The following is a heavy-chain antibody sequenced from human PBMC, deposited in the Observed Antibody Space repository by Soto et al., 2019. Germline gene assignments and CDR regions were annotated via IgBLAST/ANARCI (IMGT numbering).Heavy chain of an antibody. Sequence: EELLLESGGGLVQPGGSLRLSCAASGFTFSSYAMKWVRQAPGKGLEWVSGISDSGSSTYYTDSVKGRFTISRDNSKNRLYLQMNSLRAEDTAVYYCAKNWYSTSSGAFEIWGQGTMVTVSS. CDR3: AKNWYSTSSGAFEI. D-gene: IGHD6-6*01. CDR1: GFTFSSYA. CDR2: ISDSGSST. J-gene: IGHJ3*02. V-gene: IGHV3-23*01.